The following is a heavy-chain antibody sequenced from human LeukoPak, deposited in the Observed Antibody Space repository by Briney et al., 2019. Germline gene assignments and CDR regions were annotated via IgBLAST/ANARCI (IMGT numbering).Heavy chain of an antibody. V-gene: IGHV1-46*01. CDR2: INPSGGST. D-gene: IGHD3-22*01. Sequence: GASVKVSCKASGYTFTSYYMHWVRQAPGQGLEWMGIINPSGGSTSYAQEFQGRVTMTRDMSTSTVYMELSSLRSEDTAVYYCARGEDITMIVVVPLFDYWGQGTLVTVSS. J-gene: IGHJ4*02. CDR3: ARGEDITMIVVVPLFDY. CDR1: GYTFTSYY.